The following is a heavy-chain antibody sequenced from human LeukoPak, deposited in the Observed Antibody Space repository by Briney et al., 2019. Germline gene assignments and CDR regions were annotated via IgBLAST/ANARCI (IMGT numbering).Heavy chain of an antibody. CDR1: GFTFNNYG. CDR3: AKGPLRGTAAAIDY. V-gene: IGHV3-30*18. J-gene: IGHJ4*02. D-gene: IGHD2-2*01. CDR2: ISYDGRNI. Sequence: GGSLGLSCAASGFTFNNYGMHWVRQAPGKGLEWVAVISYDGRNIHYPDSVKGRFTISRDISTDTLWLQMDSLRTEDTAVYYCAKGPLRGTAAAIDYWGQGTLVTVSS.